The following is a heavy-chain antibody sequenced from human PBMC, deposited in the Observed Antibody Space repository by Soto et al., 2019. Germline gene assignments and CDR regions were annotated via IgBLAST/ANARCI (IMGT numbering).Heavy chain of an antibody. CDR1: GGTFSSYA. D-gene: IGHD3-3*01. J-gene: IGHJ6*02. CDR2: IIPIFGTA. CDR3: ARDSRFLEEGYYYYGMDV. V-gene: IGHV1-69*13. Sequence: SVKVSCKASGGTFSSYAISWVRQAPGQGLEWMGGIIPIFGTANYAQKFQGRVTITADESTSTAYMELSSLRSEDTAVYYCARDSRFLEEGYYYYGMDVWGQGTTVTVSS.